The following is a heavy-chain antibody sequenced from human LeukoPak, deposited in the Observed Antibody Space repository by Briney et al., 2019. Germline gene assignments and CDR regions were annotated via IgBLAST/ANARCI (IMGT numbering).Heavy chain of an antibody. V-gene: IGHV3-23*01. CDR2: ISGSGGST. CDR3: AKPGVYDSLYYMDV. Sequence: QPGGSLRLSCAASGSTFSSYAMSWVRQAPGKGLEWVSAISGSGGSTYYADSVKGRFTISRDNSKNTLYLQMNSLRAEDTAVYYCAKPGVYDSLYYMDVWGKGTTVTVSS. J-gene: IGHJ6*03. D-gene: IGHD3-3*01. CDR1: GSTFSSYA.